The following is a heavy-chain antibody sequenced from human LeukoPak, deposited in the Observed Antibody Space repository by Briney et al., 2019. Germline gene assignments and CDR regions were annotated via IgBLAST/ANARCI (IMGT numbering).Heavy chain of an antibody. CDR2: ISPYSGNT. V-gene: IGHV1-18*01. CDR1: GYTFHNYG. J-gene: IGHJ4*02. Sequence: GASVRVSCKASGYTFHNYGISWVRQAPGQGLEWMGWISPYSGNTDYTERLQGRVTMTTDTSTTTAFMELRSLRSDDTAVYYCARVIHPNYYYDSSGYLDYWGQGTLVTVSS. CDR3: ARVIHPNYYYDSSGYLDY. D-gene: IGHD3-22*01.